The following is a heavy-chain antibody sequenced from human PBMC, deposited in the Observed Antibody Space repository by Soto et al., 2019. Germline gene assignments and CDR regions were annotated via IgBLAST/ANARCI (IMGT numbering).Heavy chain of an antibody. J-gene: IGHJ3*02. V-gene: IGHV6-1*01. CDR2: TYYRSKWYN. Sequence: SQTLSLTCAISGDSVSSNSAAWNWIRQSPSRGLEWLGRTYYRSKWYNDYAVSVKSRITINPDTSKNQFSLQLNPVTPEDTAVYYCAREVETYYYDSSGYYGDAFDIWGQGTMVTVSS. CDR1: GDSVSSNSAA. D-gene: IGHD3-22*01. CDR3: AREVETYYYDSSGYYGDAFDI.